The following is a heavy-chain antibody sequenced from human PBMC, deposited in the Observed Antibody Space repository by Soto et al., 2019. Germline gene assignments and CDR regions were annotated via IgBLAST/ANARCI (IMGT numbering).Heavy chain of an antibody. CDR2: LSFDGHHK. J-gene: IGHJ4*02. CDR1: GFTFSSHG. V-gene: IGHV3-30*03. CDR3: ARGSTDSYQGSRIFDL. D-gene: IGHD3-10*01. Sequence: GGSLRLSCSASGFTFSSHGMHWIRQAPGKGLEWVAVLSFDGHHKYFADSVKGRFTISRDNSRSTLYLHMNSLRVEDTAVYYCARGSTDSYQGSRIFDLWGRGTMVNVSS.